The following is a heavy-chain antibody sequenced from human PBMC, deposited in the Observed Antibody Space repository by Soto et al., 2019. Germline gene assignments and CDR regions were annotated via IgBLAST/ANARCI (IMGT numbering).Heavy chain of an antibody. D-gene: IGHD5-12*01. CDR3: ARDAIHLRFHYYYYGMDV. CDR1: GGSISSGDYY. J-gene: IGHJ6*02. V-gene: IGHV4-30-4*01. CDR2: IYYSGST. Sequence: QVQLQESGPGLVKPSQTLSLTCTVSGGSISSGDYYWSWIRQPPGKGLEWIGYIYYSGSTYYNPSLKSRVTISVDTSKNQFSLKLSSVTAADTAVYYCARDAIHLRFHYYYYGMDVWGQGTTVTVSS.